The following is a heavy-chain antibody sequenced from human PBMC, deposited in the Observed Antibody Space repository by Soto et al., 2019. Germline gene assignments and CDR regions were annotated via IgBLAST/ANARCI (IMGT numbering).Heavy chain of an antibody. CDR3: ARAYDYVWGTYRLDY. Sequence: QVQLQQWGAGLLKPSETLSLTCAVYGGSFSGYYWSWIRQPPGKGLEWIGESSHSGSTKYNPSLKSRVTRSVDTSKNQFDLKLSSVTAADTAVYYCARAYDYVWGTYRLDYWGQGTLVTVSS. J-gene: IGHJ4*02. CDR2: SSHSGST. V-gene: IGHV4-34*01. D-gene: IGHD3-16*02. CDR1: GGSFSGYY.